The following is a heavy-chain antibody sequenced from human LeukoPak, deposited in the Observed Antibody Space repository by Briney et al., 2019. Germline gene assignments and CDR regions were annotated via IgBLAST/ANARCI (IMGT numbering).Heavy chain of an antibody. J-gene: IGHJ4*02. Sequence: PGGSLRLSCAASGFTFSSYGMHWVRQAPGKGLEWVAVIWYDGSNKYYADSVKGRFTISRDNSKNTLYLQMNSLRAEGTAVYYCARDAGSSSWYYFDYWGQGTLVTVSS. V-gene: IGHV3-33*01. D-gene: IGHD6-13*01. CDR2: IWYDGSNK. CDR3: ARDAGSSSWYYFDY. CDR1: GFTFSSYG.